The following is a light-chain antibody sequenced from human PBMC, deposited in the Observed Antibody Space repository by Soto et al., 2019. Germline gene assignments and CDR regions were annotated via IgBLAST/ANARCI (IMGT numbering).Light chain of an antibody. V-gene: IGLV1-51*02. CDR2: ENS. CDR1: SSNIGSNN. Sequence: QSVLTQPPSVSAAPGQKVTISCSGTSSNIGSNNVSWYQQLPGKAPKLLIYENSHRPSGIPYRFSGSKSGTSATLGITGLQTGPEAVYYCGTWDSSLIALFGTGNKLTVL. CDR3: GTWDSSLIAL. J-gene: IGLJ1*01.